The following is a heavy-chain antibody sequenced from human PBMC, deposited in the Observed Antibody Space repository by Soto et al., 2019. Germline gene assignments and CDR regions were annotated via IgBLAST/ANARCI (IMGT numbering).Heavy chain of an antibody. CDR1: GFTFSSYA. V-gene: IGHV3-23*01. CDR2: ISGSGGST. CDR3: ARDPYYDFWSGLNYYMDV. Sequence: PGGSLRLSCAASGFTFSSYAMSWVRQAPGKGLEWVSAISGSGGSTYYADSVKGRFTTSRDNAKNSLYLQMNSLRAEDTAVYYCARDPYYDFWSGLNYYMDVWGKGTTVTVSS. J-gene: IGHJ6*03. D-gene: IGHD3-3*01.